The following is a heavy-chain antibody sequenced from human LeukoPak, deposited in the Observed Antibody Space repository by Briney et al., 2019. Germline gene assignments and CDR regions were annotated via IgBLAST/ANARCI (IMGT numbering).Heavy chain of an antibody. D-gene: IGHD5-24*01. CDR2: MNPNSGDT. J-gene: IGHJ4*02. Sequence: ASVKVSCKSTGYTFTSYGISWVRKAPGQELEWVGWMNPNSGDTNYARSFQGRVTTTRDTSISTACMELSRLRFDDTAVYYCARSGTEMATTLLTWWGQGTLVTVSS. CDR3: ARSGTEMATTLLTW. CDR1: GYTFTSYG. V-gene: IGHV1-2*02.